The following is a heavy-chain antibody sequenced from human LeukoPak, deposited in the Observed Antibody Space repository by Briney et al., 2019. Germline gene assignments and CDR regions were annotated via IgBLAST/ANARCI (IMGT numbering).Heavy chain of an antibody. CDR1: GESTTSYY. CDR2: IYAPGST. CDR3: ARDAYGIWPIDP. D-gene: IGHD4-17*01. V-gene: IGHV4-4*07. J-gene: IGHJ5*02. Sequence: PSETLSLTCSVSGESTTSYYWSWIRQSAGKGLEWIGRIYAPGSTNYNPSLKSRVTMSIDTSKNQFSLKVTSVTAADTAVYYCARDAYGIWPIDPWGQGILVTVSS.